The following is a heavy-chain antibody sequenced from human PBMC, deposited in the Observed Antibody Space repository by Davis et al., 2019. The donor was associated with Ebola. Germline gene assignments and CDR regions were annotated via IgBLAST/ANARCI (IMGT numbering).Heavy chain of an antibody. CDR3: ARDYVSGPQLD. V-gene: IGHV1-69*04. CDR1: GGTFSSYT. D-gene: IGHD3-10*01. CDR2: IIPILGIA. Sequence: SVKVSCKASGGTFSSYTISWVRQAPGQGLEWMGRIIPILGIANYAQKFQGRVTITADKSTSTAYMELRSLRSDDTAVYYCARDYVSGPQLDWGQGTLVTVSS. J-gene: IGHJ4*02.